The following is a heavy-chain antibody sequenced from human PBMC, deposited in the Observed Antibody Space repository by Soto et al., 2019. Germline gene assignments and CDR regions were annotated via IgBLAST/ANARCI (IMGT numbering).Heavy chain of an antibody. Sequence: SETLSLTCTVSGCSISVGVYYWNWIRQHPGKGLEWIGFIYYSGSTYYNPSLKSRVIMSLDTSKNQFSLELSSVTAADTAVYYCVRDQRYDWNYYYGMAVWGQGTTVTVSS. CDR2: IYYSGST. J-gene: IGHJ6*02. CDR3: VRDQRYDWNYYYGMAV. CDR1: GCSISVGVYY. V-gene: IGHV4-31*03. D-gene: IGHD1-20*01.